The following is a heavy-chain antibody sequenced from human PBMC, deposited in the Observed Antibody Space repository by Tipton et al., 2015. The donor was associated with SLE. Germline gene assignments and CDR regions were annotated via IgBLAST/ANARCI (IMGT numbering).Heavy chain of an antibody. CDR2: ISYDGSNE. CDR1: GFTFSSYA. J-gene: IGHJ1*01. CDR3: ARTADCSSTSCYTGGGSFQH. V-gene: IGHV3-30*04. D-gene: IGHD2-2*02. Sequence: SLRLSCAASGFTFSSYAMHWVRQAPGKGLEWLAVISYDGSNEYYADSVKGQFTISRDISKNTLYLQMNSLRPEDTAVYYCARTADCSSTSCYTGGGSFQHWGQGTLVTVSS.